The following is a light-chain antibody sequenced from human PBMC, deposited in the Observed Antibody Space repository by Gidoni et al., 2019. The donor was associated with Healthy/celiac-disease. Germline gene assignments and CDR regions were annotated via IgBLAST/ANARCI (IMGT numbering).Light chain of an antibody. J-gene: IGLJ2*01. V-gene: IGLV3-9*01. Sequence: SYELTQPLSVSVALGQTARITCGGNNIGRKNVHWYQQKPGQAPVLVIYRDSNRPSGIPERFSGSNSGNTATLTISRAQAGDEADYYCQVWDSSTKVVFGGGTKLTVL. CDR3: QVWDSSTKVV. CDR2: RDS. CDR1: NIGRKN.